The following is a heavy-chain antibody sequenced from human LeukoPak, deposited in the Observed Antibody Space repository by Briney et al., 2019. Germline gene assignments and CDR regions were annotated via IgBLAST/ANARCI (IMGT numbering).Heavy chain of an antibody. CDR3: ARERAVLDAFDI. V-gene: IGHV1-46*01. Sequence: GASVKVSCKASEYTFTSYYMHWVRQAPGQGLEWMGIINPSGGSTSYAQKFQGRVTMTRDTSTSTVYMELSSLRSEDTAVYYCARERAVLDAFDIWGQGTMVTVSS. D-gene: IGHD6-19*01. J-gene: IGHJ3*02. CDR2: INPSGGST. CDR1: EYTFTSYY.